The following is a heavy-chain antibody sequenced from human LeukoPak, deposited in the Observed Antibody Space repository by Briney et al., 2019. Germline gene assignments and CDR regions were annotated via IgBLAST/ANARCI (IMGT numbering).Heavy chain of an antibody. CDR2: INHSGST. Sequence: SETLSLTCAAYGGSFSGYYWSWIRQPPGKGLEWIGEINHSGSTIYNPSLKSRVTISVDTSKNQFSLKLSSVTAADTAVYYCAGRVVTATNLDYWGQGTLVTVSS. CDR3: AGRVVTATNLDY. D-gene: IGHD2-21*02. CDR1: GGSFSGYY. J-gene: IGHJ4*02. V-gene: IGHV4-34*01.